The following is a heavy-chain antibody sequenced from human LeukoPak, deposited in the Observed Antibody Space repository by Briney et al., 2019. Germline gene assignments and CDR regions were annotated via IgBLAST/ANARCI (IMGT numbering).Heavy chain of an antibody. CDR2: INHSGST. CDR3: ARWLQLYYFDY. V-gene: IGHV4-34*01. D-gene: IGHD1-1*01. J-gene: IGHJ4*02. Sequence: SETLSLTCAVYGGSFSGYYWSWIRQPPGKGLEWIGEINHSGSTNYNPSLKSRVTISVDTSKNQFSLKLSSVTAADTAVYYCARWLQLYYFDYWGQGTLVTVSS. CDR1: GGSFSGYY.